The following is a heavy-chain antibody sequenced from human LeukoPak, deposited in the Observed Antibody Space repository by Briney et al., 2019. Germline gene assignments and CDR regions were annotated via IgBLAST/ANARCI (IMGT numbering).Heavy chain of an antibody. CDR2: ISAYNGNT. Sequence: ASVKVSCKASGYTFTSYGISWVRQAPGQGLEWMGWISAYNGNTNYAQKLQGRVTMTTDTSTSTAYMELRSLRSDDTAVYYCARDGSSGWYAPYYFDYWGQGTLVTASS. D-gene: IGHD6-19*01. CDR1: GYTFTSYG. V-gene: IGHV1-18*01. J-gene: IGHJ4*02. CDR3: ARDGSSGWYAPYYFDY.